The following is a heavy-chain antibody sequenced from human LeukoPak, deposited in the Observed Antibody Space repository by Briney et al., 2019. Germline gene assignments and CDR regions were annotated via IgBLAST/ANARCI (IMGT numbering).Heavy chain of an antibody. Sequence: PSETLSLTCTVSGGSISSYYWSWIRQPPGKGLEWIGYIYYSGSTNYNPFLKSRVTISVDTSKNQFFLKLSSVTAADTAVYYCARVRTYYDFWSGHWYLDLWGRGTLVTVSS. J-gene: IGHJ2*01. CDR3: ARVRTYYDFWSGHWYLDL. CDR1: GGSISSYY. V-gene: IGHV4-59*08. D-gene: IGHD3-3*01. CDR2: IYYSGST.